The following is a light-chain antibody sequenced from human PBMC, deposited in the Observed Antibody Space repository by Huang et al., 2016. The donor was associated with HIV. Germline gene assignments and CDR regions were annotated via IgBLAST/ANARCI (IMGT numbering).Light chain of an antibody. V-gene: IGKV1-39*01. Sequence: DIHMTQSPSSLSASVGDRVTITCRAGQLISTHLNWYQQKPGKAPSLLIYDASSLQSVVPSRFSGRGSGTDFTLTISSLQPEDFVTYYCQQSYSAPATFGQGTRLEIK. J-gene: IGKJ5*01. CDR3: QQSYSAPAT. CDR1: QLISTH. CDR2: DAS.